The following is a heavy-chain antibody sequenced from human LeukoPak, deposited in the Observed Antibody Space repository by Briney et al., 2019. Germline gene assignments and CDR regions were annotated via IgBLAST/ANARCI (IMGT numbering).Heavy chain of an antibody. J-gene: IGHJ4*02. V-gene: IGHV4-34*01. CDR3: ASYQRHNWNY. Sequence: SETLSLTCAVYGGSFSGYYWSWIRQPPGKGLEWIGEINHSGSTNYNPSLKRRVTISVDTSKNQFSLKLSSVTAADTAVYYCASYQRHNWNYWGQGTLVTVSS. CDR1: GGSFSGYY. CDR2: INHSGST. D-gene: IGHD1-20*01.